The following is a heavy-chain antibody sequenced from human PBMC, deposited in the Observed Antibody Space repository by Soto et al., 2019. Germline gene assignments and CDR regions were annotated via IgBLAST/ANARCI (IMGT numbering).Heavy chain of an antibody. D-gene: IGHD4-4*01. CDR3: ARGWRLQARVGAFDI. J-gene: IGHJ3*02. CDR1: GFTFSSYW. CDR2: INSDGSST. Sequence: HPGGSLRLSCAASGFTFSSYWMHWVRQAPGKGLVWVSRINSDGSSTSYADSVKGRFTISRDNAKNTLYLQMNSLRAEDTAVYYCARGWRLQARVGAFDIWGQGTMVTVSS. V-gene: IGHV3-74*01.